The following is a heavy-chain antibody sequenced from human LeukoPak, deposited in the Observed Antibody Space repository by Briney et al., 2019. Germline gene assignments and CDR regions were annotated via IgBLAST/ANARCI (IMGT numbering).Heavy chain of an antibody. CDR2: ISAYNGNT. CDR1: GYTFTSYG. D-gene: IGHD3-16*01. CDR3: ARRGAFDI. Sequence: ASVKVSCKASGYTFTSYGISWVRQVPGQGLEWMGWISAYNGNTNYAQKFQGRVTMTRNTSISTAYMELSSLRSEDTAVYYCARRGAFDIWGQGTMVTVSS. V-gene: IGHV1-18*01. J-gene: IGHJ3*02.